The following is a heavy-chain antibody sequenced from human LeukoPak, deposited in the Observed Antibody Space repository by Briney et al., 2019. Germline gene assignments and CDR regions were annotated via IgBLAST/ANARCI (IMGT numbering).Heavy chain of an antibody. CDR2: IRSDGSDK. Sequence: GRSLRLSCAASGFPFSSYVMHWVRQAPGKGLEWVAIIRSDGSDKYYADSVKGRFTISRDNSKNTLYPQLNGLRAEDTAVYYCARSYGDATFDYWGQGTLVTVSS. V-gene: IGHV3-33*01. CDR3: ARSYGDATFDY. J-gene: IGHJ4*02. D-gene: IGHD4-17*01. CDR1: GFPFSSYV.